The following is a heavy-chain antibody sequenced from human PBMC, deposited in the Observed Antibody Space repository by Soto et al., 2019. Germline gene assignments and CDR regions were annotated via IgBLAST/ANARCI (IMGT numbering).Heavy chain of an antibody. CDR1: GFDFSSYA. J-gene: IGHJ5*02. CDR3: AKSFCSSSSCFFLWVDT. D-gene: IGHD2-2*01. CDR2: ISGTGVPT. Sequence: GSLRLSCAASGFDFSSYAMSWVRQAPGKGLECISLISGTGVPTLYAESVKGRFSVSRDNSKDTLFLEMNNLGVDDTAMYYCAKSFCSSSSCFFLWVDTWGPGTLVTVSS. V-gene: IGHV3-23*01.